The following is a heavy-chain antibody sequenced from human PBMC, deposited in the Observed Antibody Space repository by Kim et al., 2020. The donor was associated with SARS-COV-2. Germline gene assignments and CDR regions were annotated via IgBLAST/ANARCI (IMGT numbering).Heavy chain of an antibody. V-gene: IGHV5-10-1*01. CDR2: IDPTDSHI. CDR1: GYSFTSYW. Sequence: GESLKISCKVSGYSFTSYWISWVRQMPGKGLEWMGRIDPTDSHINYSPSFQGPVTISADKSFRSAYLQWSSLKASDTAMYYCARGDTSGSSDYWGQGTLVTVSS. CDR3: ARGDTSGSSDY. J-gene: IGHJ4*02. D-gene: IGHD3-22*01.